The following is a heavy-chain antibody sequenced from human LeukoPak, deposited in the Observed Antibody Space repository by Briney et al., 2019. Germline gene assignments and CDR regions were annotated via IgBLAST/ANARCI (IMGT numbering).Heavy chain of an antibody. CDR1: GFTFSSYA. CDR2: ISWNSGSI. Sequence: HPGGSLRLSCAASGFTFSSYAMSWVRQAPGKGLEWVSGISWNSGSIGYADSVKGRFTISRDNAKNSLYLQMNSLRAEDMALYYCAKARVRSSTIPRDAFDIWGQGTMVTVSS. D-gene: IGHD2-2*01. V-gene: IGHV3-9*03. J-gene: IGHJ3*02. CDR3: AKARVRSSTIPRDAFDI.